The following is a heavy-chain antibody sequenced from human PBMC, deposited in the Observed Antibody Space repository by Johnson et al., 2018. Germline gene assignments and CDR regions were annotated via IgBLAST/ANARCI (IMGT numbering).Heavy chain of an antibody. Sequence: VQLVQSGGGLVKPGGSLRLSCAASGFTFSNAWMTWVRQAPGKGLEWVGRIKSKTDGGTTDYAASVKGRFTISRDDSNYMLYLQMNSLKTEDKAVYFCTRENYYYGMDVWGRGTTVTVSS. CDR2: IKSKTDGGTT. CDR1: GFTFSNAW. CDR3: TRENYYYGMDV. V-gene: IGHV3-15*01. J-gene: IGHJ6*02.